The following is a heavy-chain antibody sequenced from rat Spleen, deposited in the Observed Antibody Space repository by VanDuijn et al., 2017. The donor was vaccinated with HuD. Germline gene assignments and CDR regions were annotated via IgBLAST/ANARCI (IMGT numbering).Heavy chain of an antibody. J-gene: IGHJ3*01. CDR1: GFSFSDYY. V-gene: IGHV5-20*01. CDR3: ARVGRSRLQGFAN. Sequence: EVQLVESGGGLVQPGRSLKLSCAASGFSFSDYYMAWVRQAPTKGLEWVASISYDGGGTYYRDSVKGRFTISRDNAKTTLYLQMDSLRSEDSATYYCARVGRSRLQGFANWGQGTLVTVSS. CDR2: ISYDGGGT. D-gene: IGHD1-1*01.